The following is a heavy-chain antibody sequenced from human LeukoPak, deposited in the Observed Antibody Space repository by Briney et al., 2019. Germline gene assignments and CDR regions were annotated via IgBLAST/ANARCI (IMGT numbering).Heavy chain of an antibody. D-gene: IGHD4-23*01. CDR3: ARAVVTPEYYYYYLDV. CDR1: GFTFSSFA. V-gene: IGHV3-30*01. CDR2: ISSDGNRE. J-gene: IGHJ6*03. Sequence: PGGPLRLSCAASGFTFSSFAMHWVRQAPGKGLEWVAVISSDGNREYYADSVKGRFTISRDNSKNTLYLQMNSLRAEDTAVCFCARAVVTPEYYYYYLDVWGKGTTVT.